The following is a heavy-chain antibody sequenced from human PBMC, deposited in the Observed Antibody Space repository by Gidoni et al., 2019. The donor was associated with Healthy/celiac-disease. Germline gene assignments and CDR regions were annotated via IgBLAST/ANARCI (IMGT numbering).Heavy chain of an antibody. Sequence: GAEVKKPGASVKVSCKASGYTFTGYYMHWVRQAPGQGLEWMGWINPNSGGTNYAQKFQGRVTMTRDTSISTAYMELSRLRSDDTAVYYCARDRWELPYYYFDYWGQGTLVTVSS. D-gene: IGHD1-26*01. CDR3: ARDRWELPYYYFDY. CDR1: GYTFTGYY. CDR2: INPNSGGT. V-gene: IGHV1-2*02. J-gene: IGHJ4*02.